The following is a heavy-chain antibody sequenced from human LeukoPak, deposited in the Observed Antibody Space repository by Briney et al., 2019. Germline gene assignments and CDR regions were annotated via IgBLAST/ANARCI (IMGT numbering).Heavy chain of an antibody. Sequence: GGSLRLSCAASGFNFGSQWMHWARQAPGKGLVWVSRITGDGSSTSYADSVKGRFTISRDTAENTLYLQMNSLRAEDTAVYYCAKENDYSNYYYWGQGTLVTVSS. CDR3: AKENDYSNYYY. J-gene: IGHJ4*02. V-gene: IGHV3-74*01. CDR1: GFNFGSQW. CDR2: ITGDGSST. D-gene: IGHD4-11*01.